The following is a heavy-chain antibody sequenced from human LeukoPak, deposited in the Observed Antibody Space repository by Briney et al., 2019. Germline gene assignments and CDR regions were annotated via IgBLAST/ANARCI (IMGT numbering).Heavy chain of an antibody. V-gene: IGHV4-59*01. CDR3: ARHGASIAVADFDY. CDR1: GGSISSYY. Sequence: SETLSLTCTVSGGSISSYYWSWIRQPPGKGLEWIGYIYSIGSTNYNPSLKSRVTISVDTSKNQFSLKLSSVTAADTAVYCCARHGASIAVADFDYWGQGTLVTVSS. J-gene: IGHJ4*02. D-gene: IGHD6-13*01. CDR2: IYSIGST.